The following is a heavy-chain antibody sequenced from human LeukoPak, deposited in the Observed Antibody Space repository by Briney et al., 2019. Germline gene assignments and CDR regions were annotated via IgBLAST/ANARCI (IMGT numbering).Heavy chain of an antibody. D-gene: IGHD3-22*01. CDR3: ARDSYDSSGYYYGGVGAFDI. CDR1: GGFFSGYY. J-gene: IGHJ3*02. CDR2: IYYSGST. Sequence: SETLPLTCAAYGGFFSGYYWSWIRQPPGKGLEWIGSIYYSGSTYYNPSLKSRVTISVDTSKNQFSLKLSSVTAADTAVYYCARDSYDSSGYYYGGVGAFDIWGQGTMVTVSS. V-gene: IGHV4-34*01.